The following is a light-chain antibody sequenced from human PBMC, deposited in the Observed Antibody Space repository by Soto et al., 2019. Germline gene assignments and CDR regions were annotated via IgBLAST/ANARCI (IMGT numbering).Light chain of an antibody. CDR1: SSDVGGYNY. V-gene: IGLV2-11*01. CDR3: CSYAGSYTLV. Sequence: QSALTQPRSVSGSPGQSVTISCTGTSSDVGGYNYVSWYQQHPDKAPKLMIYDVTKRPSGVPDRFSGSKSGNTASLTISGLQAEDEADYYCCSYAGSYTLVFGGGTKLTVL. CDR2: DVT. J-gene: IGLJ2*01.